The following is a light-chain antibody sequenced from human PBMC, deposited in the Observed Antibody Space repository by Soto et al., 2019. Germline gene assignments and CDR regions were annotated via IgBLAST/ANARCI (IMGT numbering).Light chain of an antibody. CDR3: NAFTTNDTFV. CDR1: TTF. J-gene: IGLJ1*01. CDR2: DVI. Sequence: QSVLAQPASVSGSPGQSITISCTGATTFVSWYQQHPGKAPKLIIYDVINRPSGISKRLSGSKSGNTASLTISGLQAEDESVYYCNAFTTNDTFVFGTGTKVTVL. V-gene: IGLV2-14*03.